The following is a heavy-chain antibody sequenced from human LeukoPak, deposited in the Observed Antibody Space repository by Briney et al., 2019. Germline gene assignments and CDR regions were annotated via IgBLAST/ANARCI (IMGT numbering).Heavy chain of an antibody. J-gene: IGHJ5*02. CDR2: ISGSGGST. CDR1: GFTFSSYA. V-gene: IGHV3-23*01. D-gene: IGHD1-26*01. Sequence: GGSLRLSCAASGFTFSSYAMSWVRQAPGKGLEWVSAISGSGGSTYYADSVKGRFTISRDNSKNTLYLQMNSLRAEDTAVYYCAKPSSGKSSDYRNWFDPWGQGTLVTVSS. CDR3: AKPSSGKSSDYRNWFDP.